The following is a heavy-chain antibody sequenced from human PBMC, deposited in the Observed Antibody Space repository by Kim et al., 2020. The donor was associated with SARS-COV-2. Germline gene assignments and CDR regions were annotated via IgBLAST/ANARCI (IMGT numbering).Heavy chain of an antibody. CDR3: SALIRGY. D-gene: IGHD3-10*01. Sequence: GGSLRLSCAASGFAFSDSTMHWVRQASGKGLEWVGRVRTKVNNYVTAYAASVKGRFTISRDDSKNTTYLQINSLKTEDTAVYFCSALIRGYWGQGALVTVSS. CDR1: GFAFSDST. CDR2: VRTKVNNYVT. V-gene: IGHV3-73*01. J-gene: IGHJ4*02.